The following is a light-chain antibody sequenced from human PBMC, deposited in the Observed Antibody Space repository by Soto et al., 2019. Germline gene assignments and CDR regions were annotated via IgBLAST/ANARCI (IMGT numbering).Light chain of an antibody. CDR3: QQYRNSWT. J-gene: IGKJ1*01. CDR1: QNVGTDY. CDR2: AAS. Sequence: EIVLTQSPGTLSLSPGERATLSCRASQNVGTDYLAWYQQKPGQAPRLPIYAASSRATGIPDRFSGSGYGTDFTLTISRLEPEDFAVYYCQQYRNSWTFGQGTKVEIK. V-gene: IGKV3-20*01.